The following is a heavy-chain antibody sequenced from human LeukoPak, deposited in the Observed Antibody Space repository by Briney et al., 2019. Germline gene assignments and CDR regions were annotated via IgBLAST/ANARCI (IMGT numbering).Heavy chain of an antibody. J-gene: IGHJ4*02. V-gene: IGHV1-2*06. D-gene: IGHD3-3*01. CDR3: ARDSSGFLEWSDY. CDR1: GYTFTGYY. CDR2: INPNSGDT. Sequence: GASVKVSCKASGYTFTGYYMHWVRQAPGQGLEWMGRINPNSGDTNYAQKFQGRVTMTRYTSISTAYMEPSRLRSDDTAVYYCARDSSGFLEWSDYWGQGTLVTVSS.